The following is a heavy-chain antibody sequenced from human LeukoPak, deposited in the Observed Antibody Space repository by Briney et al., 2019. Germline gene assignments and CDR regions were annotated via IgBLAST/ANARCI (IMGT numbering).Heavy chain of an antibody. CDR1: GFTVSSNY. V-gene: IGHV3-21*01. J-gene: IGHJ5*02. CDR2: ISGSGGST. D-gene: IGHD2-15*01. Sequence: GGSLRLSCAASGFTVSSNYMSWVRQAPGKGLEWVSAISGSGGSTYYADSVKGRFTISRDNAKNSLFLQMNSLRAEDTAVYYCARDGRGDYCSGGSCLMFDPWGQGTLVIVSA. CDR3: ARDGRGDYCSGGSCLMFDP.